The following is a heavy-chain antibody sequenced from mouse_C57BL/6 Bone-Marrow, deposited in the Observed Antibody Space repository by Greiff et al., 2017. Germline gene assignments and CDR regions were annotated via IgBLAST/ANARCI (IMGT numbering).Heavy chain of an antibody. CDR3: TTDGYYGDYFDY. V-gene: IGHV14-4*01. CDR1: GFNIKDDY. Sequence: EVQLQQSGAELVRPGASVKLSCTASGFNIKDDYMHWVKQRPEQGLEWIGWIDPENGDTEYASKFQGKATIPADTSSNTAYLQLSSLTSEDTAVYYCTTDGYYGDYFDYWGQGTTLTVSS. J-gene: IGHJ2*01. D-gene: IGHD2-3*01. CDR2: IDPENGDT.